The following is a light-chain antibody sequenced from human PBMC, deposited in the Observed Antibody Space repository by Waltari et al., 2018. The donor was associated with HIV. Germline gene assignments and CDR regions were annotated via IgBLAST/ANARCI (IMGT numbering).Light chain of an antibody. Sequence: SYELKQPPPASVSPGQTANITCSGDKLGDIYVCWYQQRPGQSPVLVMYQDSKRPSGIPERFSGSNSGNTATLTISGTQAMDAADYYCQAWDSWDFGGGTKLTVL. CDR2: QDS. J-gene: IGLJ2*01. V-gene: IGLV3-1*01. CDR3: QAWDSWD. CDR1: KLGDIY.